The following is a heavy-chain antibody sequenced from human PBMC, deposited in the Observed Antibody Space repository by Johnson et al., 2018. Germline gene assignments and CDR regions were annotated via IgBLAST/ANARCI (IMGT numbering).Heavy chain of an antibody. J-gene: IGHJ3*02. CDR3: TRTHIIAAFDI. CDR1: GFTFSDSA. CDR2: IRSKTNNFAT. Sequence: VQLQESGGDLVQPGGSLKLSCAASGFTFSDSAMHWVRQASGKGLEWVGRIRSKTNNFATAYAASVKGRFTVSRDDSQNTAYLQMNSLKTDDSAVYYCTRTHIIAAFDIWGQGTGVTVSS. V-gene: IGHV3-73*02. D-gene: IGHD6-13*01.